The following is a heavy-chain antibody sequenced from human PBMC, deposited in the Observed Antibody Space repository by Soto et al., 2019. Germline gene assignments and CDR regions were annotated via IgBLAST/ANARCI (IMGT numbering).Heavy chain of an antibody. Sequence: SETLSLTCAVYGGSFSGYYWTWIRQPPGTGLEWIGYIYHSGSTYYSPSLKSRVTISVDRSKNQFSLKLSSVTAADTAVYYCARSRGGYFDYWGQGTLVTVSS. D-gene: IGHD3-16*01. CDR3: ARSRGGYFDY. J-gene: IGHJ4*02. CDR1: GGSFSGYY. CDR2: IYHSGST. V-gene: IGHV4-34*01.